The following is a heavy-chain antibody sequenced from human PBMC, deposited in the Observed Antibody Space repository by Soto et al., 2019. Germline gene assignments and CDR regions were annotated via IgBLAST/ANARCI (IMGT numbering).Heavy chain of an antibody. CDR2: IWYDGSNK. Sequence: LRLSCAASVFTFSSYGMHWVRQAPGKGLEWVAVIWYDGSNKYYADSVKGRFTISRDNSKNTLYLQMNSLRAEDTAVYYCARDTLEQQLAYYYYYYGMDVWGQGTTVTVSS. CDR3: ARDTLEQQLAYYYYYYGMDV. J-gene: IGHJ6*02. CDR1: VFTFSSYG. D-gene: IGHD6-13*01. V-gene: IGHV3-33*01.